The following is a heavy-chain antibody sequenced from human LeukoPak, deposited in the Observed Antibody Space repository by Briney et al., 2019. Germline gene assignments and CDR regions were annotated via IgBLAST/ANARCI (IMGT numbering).Heavy chain of an antibody. Sequence: GGSLRLSCAASGFTVSSNYMSWVRQAPGKGLEWVSVIYSGGSTYYAGSVKGRFTISRDNSKNTLYLQMNSLRAEDTAVYYCARIRRFPNWFDPWGQGTLVTVSS. CDR1: GFTVSSNY. CDR3: ARIRRFPNWFDP. J-gene: IGHJ5*02. V-gene: IGHV3-66*01. CDR2: IYSGGST. D-gene: IGHD2-21*01.